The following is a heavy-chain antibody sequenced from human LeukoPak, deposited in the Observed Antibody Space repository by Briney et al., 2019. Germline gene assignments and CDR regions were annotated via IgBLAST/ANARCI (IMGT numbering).Heavy chain of an antibody. CDR1: GGTFSSYA. CDR3: AKKTPGYSYGQYYFDY. D-gene: IGHD5-18*01. V-gene: IGHV1-69*04. J-gene: IGHJ4*02. CDR2: IIPILGIA. Sequence: SVKVSCKASGGTFSSYAISWVRQAPGQGLEWMGRIIPILGIANYAQKFQGRVTITADKSTSTAYMELSSLRSEDTAVYYCAKKTPGYSYGQYYFDYWGQGTLVTVSS.